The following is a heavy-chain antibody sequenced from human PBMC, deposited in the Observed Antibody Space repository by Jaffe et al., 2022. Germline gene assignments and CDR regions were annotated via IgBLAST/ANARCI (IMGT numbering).Heavy chain of an antibody. Sequence: EVQLVQSGAEVKKPGESLKISCKGSGYSFTSYWIGWVRQMPGKGLEWMGIIYPGDSDTRYSPSFQGQVTISADKSISTAYLQWSSLKASDTAMYYCVRQSEYYYGSGSYYNFWRYYYYYMDVWGKGTTVTVSS. CDR2: IYPGDSDT. CDR3: VRQSEYYYGSGSYYNFWRYYYYYMDV. CDR1: GYSFTSYW. J-gene: IGHJ6*03. V-gene: IGHV5-51*01. D-gene: IGHD3-10*01.